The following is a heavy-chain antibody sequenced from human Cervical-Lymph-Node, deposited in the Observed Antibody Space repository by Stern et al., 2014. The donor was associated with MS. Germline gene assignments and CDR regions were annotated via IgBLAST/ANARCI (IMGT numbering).Heavy chain of an antibody. D-gene: IGHD5-12*01. CDR3: AKDVYSDSRRGLDV. V-gene: IGHV4-31*03. J-gene: IGHJ6*02. CDR2: IYYSGSP. Sequence: QVQLQESGPGLVRPSQTLSLTCTVSGVFISRGGDSWKWIRQPPGKGLEWIGSIYYSGSPYYNPSLKGRLLISLDTSGNHFSLNLNSVTAADTAVYYCAKDVYSDSRRGLDVWGQGTTVTVSS. CDR1: GVFISRGGDS.